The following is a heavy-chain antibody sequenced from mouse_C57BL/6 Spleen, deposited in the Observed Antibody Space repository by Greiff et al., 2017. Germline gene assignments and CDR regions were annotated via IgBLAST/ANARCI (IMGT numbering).Heavy chain of an antibody. Sequence: VQLQQSGPELVKPGASVKMSCKASGYTFTDYNMHWVKQSHGKSLEWIGYINPNNGGTSYNQKFKGKATLTVNKSSSTAYMELRSLTSEDSAVYYCARENYSNGGFDYWGQGTTLTVSS. CDR1: GYTFTDYN. V-gene: IGHV1-22*01. J-gene: IGHJ2*01. CDR2: INPNNGGT. D-gene: IGHD2-5*01. CDR3: ARENYSNGGFDY.